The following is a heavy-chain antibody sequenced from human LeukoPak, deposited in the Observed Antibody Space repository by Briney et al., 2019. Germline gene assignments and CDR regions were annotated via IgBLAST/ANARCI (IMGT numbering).Heavy chain of an antibody. D-gene: IGHD5-18*01. J-gene: IGHJ6*02. V-gene: IGHV3-33*01. CDR2: IWYDGSNK. CDR1: GFTFSSYG. CDR3: ARDRDTAMVILDGMDV. Sequence: PGRSLRLSCAASGFTFSSYGMHWVRQAPGKGLEWVAVIWYDGSNKYYADSVKGRFTISRDNSKNTLYLQMNSLRAEDTAVYYCARDRDTAMVILDGMDVWGQGTTVTVSS.